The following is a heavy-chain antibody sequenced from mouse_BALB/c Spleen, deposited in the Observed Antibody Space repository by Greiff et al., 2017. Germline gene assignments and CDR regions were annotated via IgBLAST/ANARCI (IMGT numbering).Heavy chain of an antibody. CDR1: GYAFSSYW. CDR3: ARGGNLGY. J-gene: IGHJ4*01. CDR2: IYPGDGGT. Sequence: VQLQQSGAELVRPGSSVKISCKASGYAFSSYWMNWVKQRPGQGLEWIGQIYPGDGGTNYNGKFKGKATLTADKSSSTAYMQLSSLTAEDSAVYVCARGGNLGYWGQGTSVTVSS. V-gene: IGHV1-80*01.